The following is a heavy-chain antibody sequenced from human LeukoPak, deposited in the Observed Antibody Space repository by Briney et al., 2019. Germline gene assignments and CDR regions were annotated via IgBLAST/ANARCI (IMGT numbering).Heavy chain of an antibody. Sequence: SETLSLTCTVSGYSISSGYYWGWIRQPPGEGLEWIGSIYHSGSTYYNPSLKSRVTISGDTSKNQFSLRLGSVTAADTAVYYCARDLDAFDIWGQGTMVTVSS. V-gene: IGHV4-38-2*02. J-gene: IGHJ3*02. CDR1: GYSISSGYY. CDR3: ARDLDAFDI. CDR2: IYHSGST.